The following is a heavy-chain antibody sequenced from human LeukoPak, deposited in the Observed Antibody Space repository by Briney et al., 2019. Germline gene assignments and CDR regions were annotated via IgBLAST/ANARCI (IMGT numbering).Heavy chain of an antibody. D-gene: IGHD5-24*01. CDR1: GFTFSSYG. Sequence: GGSLRLSCAASGFTFSSYGMHWVRQAPGKGLEWVAFIRYDGSNKYYADSVKGRFTISRDNSKNTLYLQMNSLRAEDTAMYYCAKLLGTATTYDSWGQGTRVTVSS. CDR2: IRYDGSNK. V-gene: IGHV3-30*02. J-gene: IGHJ4*02. CDR3: AKLLGTATTYDS.